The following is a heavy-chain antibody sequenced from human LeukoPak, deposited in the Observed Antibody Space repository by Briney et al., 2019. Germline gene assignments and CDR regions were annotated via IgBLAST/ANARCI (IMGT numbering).Heavy chain of an antibody. V-gene: IGHV3-30*04. CDR1: GFTFSSYA. D-gene: IGHD3-10*01. CDR3: AKTADYGSGSFGDY. Sequence: QPGRSLRLSCAAPGFTFSSYAMHWVRQAPGKGLEWVAVISYDGSNKYYADSVKGRFTISRDNSKNTLYLQMNSLRAEDTAVYYCAKTADYGSGSFGDYWGQGTLVTVSS. J-gene: IGHJ4*02. CDR2: ISYDGSNK.